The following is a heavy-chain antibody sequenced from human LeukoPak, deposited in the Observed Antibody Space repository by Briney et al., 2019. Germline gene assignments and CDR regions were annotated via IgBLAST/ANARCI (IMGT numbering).Heavy chain of an antibody. J-gene: IGHJ6*03. V-gene: IGHV4-34*01. Sequence: SETLSLTCAVYGGSFSGYYWTWIRQPPGKGLEWIGESDHSGSTSYYPSLKSRVTISVDTSKNQFSLKLSSVTAADTAMYYCARRSSGYSGSSNYYYMDVWGKGTTVTVSS. D-gene: IGHD3-22*01. CDR3: ARRSSGYSGSSNYYYMDV. CDR2: SDHSGST. CDR1: GGSFSGYY.